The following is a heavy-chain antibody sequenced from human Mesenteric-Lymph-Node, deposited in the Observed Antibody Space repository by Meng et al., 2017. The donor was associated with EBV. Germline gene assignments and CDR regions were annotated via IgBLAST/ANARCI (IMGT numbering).Heavy chain of an antibody. J-gene: IGHJ4*02. CDR1: AFTFSAYY. D-gene: IGHD7-27*01. V-gene: IGHV3-11*01. Sequence: QAKLWGSGGGFVKPGGSLRFSCAASAFTFSAYYMSLIRQAPGKGLEWVSYISSSGSTIYYADSVKGRFTISRDNAKNSLYLQMNSLRAEDTAVYYCARGGLTGFDYWGQGTLVTVAS. CDR3: ARGGLTGFDY. CDR2: ISSSGSTI.